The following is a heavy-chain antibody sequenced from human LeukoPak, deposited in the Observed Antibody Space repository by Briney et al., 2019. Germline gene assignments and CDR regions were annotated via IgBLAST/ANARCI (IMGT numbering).Heavy chain of an antibody. D-gene: IGHD3-3*01. V-gene: IGHV1-69*05. Sequence: SVKVSCKASGGTFSSYAISWVRQAPGQGLEWMGGIIPIFGTANYAQKFQGRVTMTRDTSTSTVYMELSSLRSEDTAVYYCARDVAGDFFEWGQGTLVTVSS. CDR3: ARDVAGDFFE. CDR1: GGTFSSYA. CDR2: IIPIFGTA. J-gene: IGHJ4*02.